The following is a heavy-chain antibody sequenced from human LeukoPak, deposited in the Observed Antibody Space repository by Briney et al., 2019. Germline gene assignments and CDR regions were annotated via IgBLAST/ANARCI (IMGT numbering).Heavy chain of an antibody. J-gene: IGHJ3*02. CDR2: IYYSGIT. CDR1: GGSITGSSYY. V-gene: IGHV4-39*07. D-gene: IGHD2-2*01. Sequence: GTLSLTCAVSGGSITGSSYYWGCVRHPPREWLEWNGCIYYSGITYYNPSLKSRVTISVDTSRNQFSLKLSSVTAADTAVYYCARGCSSTSCPGNAFDIWGQGTMVTVSS. CDR3: ARGCSSTSCPGNAFDI.